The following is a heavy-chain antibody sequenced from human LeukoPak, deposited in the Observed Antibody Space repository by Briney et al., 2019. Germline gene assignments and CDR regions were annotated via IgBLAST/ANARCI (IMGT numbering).Heavy chain of an antibody. D-gene: IGHD3-10*01. CDR1: GFSFDTDA. CDR3: AREIFSSGSYPDF. CDR2: IWHDGSHK. J-gene: IGHJ4*02. V-gene: IGHV3-33*01. Sequence: PGGSLRVSCAASGFSFDTDAMHCVRQAPGQGLEWVALIWHDGSHKFYSNSVRGQFTISRDNSKNTVYLQMNNLRPDDTAVYYCAREIFSSGSYPDFWGQGTLVTDSS.